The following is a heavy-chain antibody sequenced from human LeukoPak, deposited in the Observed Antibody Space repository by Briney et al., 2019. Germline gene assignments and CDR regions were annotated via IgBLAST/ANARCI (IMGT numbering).Heavy chain of an antibody. CDR2: ISGSGGST. V-gene: IGHV3-23*01. J-gene: IGHJ4*02. CDR3: AKLSRLRFLEWLLGGYFDY. Sequence: PGGSLRLSCAASGFTFSSYAMSWVRQAPGKGLEWVSDISGSGGSTYYADSVKGRFTISRDNSKNTLYLQMNSLRAEDTAVYYCAKLSRLRFLEWLLGGYFDYWGQGTLVTVSS. D-gene: IGHD3-3*01. CDR1: GFTFSSYA.